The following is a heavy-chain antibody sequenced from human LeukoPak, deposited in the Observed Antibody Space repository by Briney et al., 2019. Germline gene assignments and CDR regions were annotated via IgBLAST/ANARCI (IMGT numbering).Heavy chain of an antibody. CDR2: TYTSGST. CDR3: ARRTMVRGDLVDY. J-gene: IGHJ4*02. Sequence: SETLSLTCTVSGGSINFASYSWTWIRQPAGKGLEWIGRTYTSGSTNYNPSLKSRVTISIDTSKHQFSLELSSVTAADTAVYYCARRTMVRGDLVDYWGQGTLVTVSS. V-gene: IGHV4-61*02. D-gene: IGHD3-10*01. CDR1: GGSINFASYS.